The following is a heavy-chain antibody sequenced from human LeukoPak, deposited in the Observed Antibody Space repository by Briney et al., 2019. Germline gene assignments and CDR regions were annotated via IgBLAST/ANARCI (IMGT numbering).Heavy chain of an antibody. CDR2: VYNSGGT. J-gene: IGHJ4*02. D-gene: IGHD1-26*01. CDR1: GGSISSYY. V-gene: IGHV4-59*08. CDR3: ARHGGSYSFDY. Sequence: SETLSLTYTVSGGSISSYYWSWIRQPPGKGLEWIGYVYNSGGTNYNPSLKSRVTISIDTSKNQFSLKLSSVTAADTAVYYCARHGGSYSFDYWGQGTLVTVSS.